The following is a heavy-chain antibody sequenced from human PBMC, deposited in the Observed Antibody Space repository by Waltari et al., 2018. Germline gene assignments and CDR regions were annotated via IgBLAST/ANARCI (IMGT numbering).Heavy chain of an antibody. Sequence: EVQLVQSGAEVKKPGATVKISCNISGYTFSDYYMHWVQQAPGKGLEWMGLVDPEDGETMYAEKFRGRVTMTADTSTDTAYMELSSLRSEDTAVYYCATLAYCSTTSCSLFDYWGQGTLVTVSS. CDR3: ATLAYCSTTSCSLFDY. D-gene: IGHD2-2*01. CDR2: VDPEDGET. J-gene: IGHJ4*02. CDR1: GYTFSDYY. V-gene: IGHV1-69-2*01.